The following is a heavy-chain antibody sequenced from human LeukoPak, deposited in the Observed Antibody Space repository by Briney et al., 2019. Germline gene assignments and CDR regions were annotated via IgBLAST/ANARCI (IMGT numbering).Heavy chain of an antibody. CDR3: ARGSGYGPVLGAVWGSYPLFDY. J-gene: IGHJ4*02. V-gene: IGHV4-59*01. CDR1: GGSISSYY. D-gene: IGHD3-16*01. Sequence: SETLSLTCTVSGGSISSYYWSWIRQPPGKGLEWIGYIYYSGSTNYNPSLKSRVTISVDTSKNQFSLKLSSVTAADTAVYYCARGSGYGPVLGAVWGSYPLFDYWGQGTLVTVSS. CDR2: IYYSGST.